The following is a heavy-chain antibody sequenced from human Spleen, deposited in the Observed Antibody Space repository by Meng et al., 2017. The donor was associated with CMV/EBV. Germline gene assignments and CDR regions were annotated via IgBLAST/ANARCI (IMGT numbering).Heavy chain of an antibody. V-gene: IGHV3-23*01. J-gene: IGHJ6*02. CDR3: ARVRPELLEWFYYYYGMDV. Sequence: GGSLRLSCAASGFTFSSYAMSWVRQAPGKGLEWVSAISGSGGSTYYADSVKGRFTISRDNSKNTLYLQMNSLRAEDTAVYYCARVRPELLEWFYYYYGMDVWGQGTTVTVSS. D-gene: IGHD3-3*01. CDR2: ISGSGGST. CDR1: GFTFSSYA.